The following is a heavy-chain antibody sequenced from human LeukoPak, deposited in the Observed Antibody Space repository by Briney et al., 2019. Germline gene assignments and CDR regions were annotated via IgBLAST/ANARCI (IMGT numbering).Heavy chain of an antibody. CDR2: ISYDGSNK. CDR1: GFTFNSFG. CDR3: AKSGGSGSGMDV. D-gene: IGHD3-10*01. Sequence: GGSLRLSCAASGFTFNSFGMSWVRQAPGKGLEWVAVISYDGSNKYYADSVKGRFTISRDNSKNTLYLQMNSLRAEDTAVYYCAKSGGSGSGMDVWGQGTTVTVSS. V-gene: IGHV3-30*18. J-gene: IGHJ6*02.